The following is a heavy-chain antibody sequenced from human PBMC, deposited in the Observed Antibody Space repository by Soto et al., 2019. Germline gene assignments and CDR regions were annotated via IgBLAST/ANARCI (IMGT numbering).Heavy chain of an antibody. V-gene: IGHV3-11*01. J-gene: IGHJ4*02. CDR3: ARPNWSGSPAYFDY. Sequence: GGSLRLSCVGSGFSFSYFYMIWIRQAPGKGLEWISYISSSGDTIYYADSVRGRFTISRDNAKNSLYLQMNSLRADDTAVYYCARPNWSGSPAYFDYWGPGTLVTVSS. CDR2: ISSSGDTI. D-gene: IGHD1-26*01. CDR1: GFSFSYFY.